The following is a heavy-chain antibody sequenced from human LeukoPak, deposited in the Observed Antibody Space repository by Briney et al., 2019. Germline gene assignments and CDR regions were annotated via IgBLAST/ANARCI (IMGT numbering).Heavy chain of an antibody. Sequence: TGGSLRLSCAASGFIFRSYDMHWVRQAPDKGLEWVAVIWYDGSNKYYAESVKGRFTISRDNSKNTLYLQMNSLRGEDTALYYCAREFWIFGVVTQPSVFDPWGQGTLVTVSS. CDR1: GFIFRSYD. J-gene: IGHJ5*02. CDR3: AREFWIFGVVTQPSVFDP. V-gene: IGHV3-33*01. CDR2: IWYDGSNK. D-gene: IGHD3-3*01.